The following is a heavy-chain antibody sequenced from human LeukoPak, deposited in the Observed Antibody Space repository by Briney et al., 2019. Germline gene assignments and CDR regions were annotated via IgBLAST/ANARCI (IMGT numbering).Heavy chain of an antibody. Sequence: ASVKVSCKASGYTFTGYYMHWVRQAPGQGLEWMGRINPNCGGTNYAQKFQGRVTMTRDTSISTAYMELSRLRSDDTAVYYCARSGGYYGEPSNPWGQGTLVTVSS. J-gene: IGHJ5*02. V-gene: IGHV1-2*06. CDR3: ARSGGYYGEPSNP. CDR2: INPNCGGT. CDR1: GYTFTGYY. D-gene: IGHD4-17*01.